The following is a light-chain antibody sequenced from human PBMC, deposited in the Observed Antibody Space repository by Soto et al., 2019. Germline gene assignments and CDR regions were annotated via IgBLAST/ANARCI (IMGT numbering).Light chain of an antibody. CDR1: QSVSSN. CDR3: QQYNNWIEMWT. J-gene: IGKJ1*01. CDR2: GAS. Sequence: EIVMTQSPATLSVSPGERATLSCRASQSVSSNLAWYQQKPGQAPRLLIYGASTRATGIPARFSVSGSGTEFTLTISSLQSEDFAVYYCQQYNNWIEMWTFGQGTKVEIK. V-gene: IGKV3-15*01.